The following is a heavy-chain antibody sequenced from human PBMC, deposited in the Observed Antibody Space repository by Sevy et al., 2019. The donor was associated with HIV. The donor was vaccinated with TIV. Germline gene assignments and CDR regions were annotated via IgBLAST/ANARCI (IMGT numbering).Heavy chain of an antibody. CDR2: IYLTGTT. CDR1: GFSISSGYF. J-gene: IGHJ4*02. V-gene: IGHV4-38-2*02. D-gene: IGHD3-16*02. Sequence: SETLSLTCSVSGFSISSGYFWGWVRQPPGKGLEWIGSIYLTGTTYYNTSLQRRVTISVDTSKNQTSLRLRPVTAADAAVYYCARVLLRLGELSSMDSWGQGTPVTVSS. CDR3: ARVLLRLGELSSMDS.